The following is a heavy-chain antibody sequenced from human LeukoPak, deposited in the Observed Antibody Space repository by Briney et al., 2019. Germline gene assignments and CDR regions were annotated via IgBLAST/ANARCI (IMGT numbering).Heavy chain of an antibody. CDR1: GFTFSSYS. D-gene: IGHD4-11*01. CDR2: ISSSSSYI. V-gene: IGHV3-21*04. J-gene: IGHJ6*03. Sequence: PGGSLRLSCAASGFTFSSYSMNWVRQAPGKGLEWVSSISSSSSYIYYADSVKGRFTISRDNSKNTLYLQMNSLRAEDTAVYYCAKSGSNSDYYFYYMDVWGKGTTVTVSS. CDR3: AKSGSNSDYYFYYMDV.